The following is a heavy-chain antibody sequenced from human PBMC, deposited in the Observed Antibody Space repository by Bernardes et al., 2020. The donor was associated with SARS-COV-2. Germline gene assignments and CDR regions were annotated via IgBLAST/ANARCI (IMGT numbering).Heavy chain of an antibody. J-gene: IGHJ6*02. D-gene: IGHD3-3*01. Sequence: ASVKVSCKASGYTFTSYGISWVRQAPGQGLEWMGWISAYNGNTNYAQKLQGRVTMTTDTSTSTAYMELRSLRSDDTAVYYCAREAYYDFWSGPKRSGMDVWGQGTTVT. CDR2: ISAYNGNT. CDR1: GYTFTSYG. CDR3: AREAYYDFWSGPKRSGMDV. V-gene: IGHV1-18*01.